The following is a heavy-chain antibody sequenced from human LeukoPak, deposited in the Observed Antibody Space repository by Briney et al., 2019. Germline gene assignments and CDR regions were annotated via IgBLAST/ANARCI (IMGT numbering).Heavy chain of an antibody. V-gene: IGHV3-66*01. CDR3: ARVPTGGYYFDY. J-gene: IGHJ4*02. D-gene: IGHD1-1*01. Sequence: GGSLRLSCAASGFTVSSNNMSWVRQAPGKGLEWVSVIYSGGSTYYADSVKGRFTISRDNSKNTLYLQINSLRAEDTAVYYCARVPTGGYYFDYWGQGTLVTVSS. CDR2: IYSGGST. CDR1: GFTVSSNN.